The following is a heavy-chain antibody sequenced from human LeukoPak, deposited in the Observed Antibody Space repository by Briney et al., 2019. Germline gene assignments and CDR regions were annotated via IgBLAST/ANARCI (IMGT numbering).Heavy chain of an antibody. CDR3: AKLVGAIPRDY. CDR1: GFTFSSYG. D-gene: IGHD1-26*01. CDR2: IRYDGTKI. V-gene: IGHV3-30*02. Sequence: GGSLRLSCAASGFTFSSYGMHWVRQAPGKGLEWVSFIRYDGTKIYYADSVKGRFTISRDNSKNTLYLQLSSLRAEDTAVYYCAKLVGAIPRDYWGQGTLVTVSS. J-gene: IGHJ4*02.